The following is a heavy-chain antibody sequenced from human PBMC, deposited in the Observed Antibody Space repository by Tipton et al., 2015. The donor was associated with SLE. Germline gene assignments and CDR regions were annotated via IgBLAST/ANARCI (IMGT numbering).Heavy chain of an antibody. CDR2: VYYTGST. Sequence: TLSLTCTVSGVSFSTDSYFWGWIRQPPGKGLEWIGSVYYTGSTFYNPSLKSRVTISVDTSKKQFSLRLGFMTAADTAVYYRARFYCGGDCYPLDDWGQGILVIVSS. J-gene: IGHJ4*02. CDR3: ARFYCGGDCYPLDD. CDR1: GVSFSTDSYF. V-gene: IGHV4-39*07. D-gene: IGHD2-21*01.